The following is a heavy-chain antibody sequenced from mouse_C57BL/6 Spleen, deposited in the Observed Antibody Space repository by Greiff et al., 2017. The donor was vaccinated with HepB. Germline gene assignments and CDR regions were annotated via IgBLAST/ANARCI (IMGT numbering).Heavy chain of an antibody. CDR3: ARGVTTDY. D-gene: IGHD2-2*01. CDR1: GYTFTSYW. V-gene: IGHV1-50*01. J-gene: IGHJ4*01. Sequence: QVQLQQPGAELVKPGASVKLSCKASGYTFTSYWMQWVKQRPGQGLEWIGEIDPSDSYTNYNQKFKGKATLTVDTSSSTAYMQLSSLTSEDSAVYYCARGVTTDYWGQGTSVTVSS. CDR2: IDPSDSYT.